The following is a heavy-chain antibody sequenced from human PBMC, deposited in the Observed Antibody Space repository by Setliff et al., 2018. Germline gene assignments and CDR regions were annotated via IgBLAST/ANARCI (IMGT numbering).Heavy chain of an antibody. D-gene: IGHD2-8*02. V-gene: IGHV1-18*04. Sequence: ASVKVSCKASGPTFISYYVLWVRQAPGQALEWKGWIASATGKTYSAEKFQDRVTLTTDTSTNTAYMDLGSLRSDDTAFYFCARVMAVFAIEGLQGGGFDYWGQGTLVTVSS. CDR3: ARVMAVFAIEGLQGGGFDY. J-gene: IGHJ4*02. CDR2: IASATGKT. CDR1: GPTFISYY.